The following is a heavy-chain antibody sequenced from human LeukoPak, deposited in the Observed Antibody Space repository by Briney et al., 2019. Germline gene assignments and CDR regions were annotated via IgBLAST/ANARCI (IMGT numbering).Heavy chain of an antibody. D-gene: IGHD1-26*01. J-gene: IGHJ3*02. CDR3: ASYSGIYSAFEI. V-gene: IGHV4-39*02. CDR1: GDSITNSNYY. Sequence: SETLSLTCTASGDSITNSNYYWGWARQSPGRGLEWLGNIFYNGGPYYNPSFKSRVAISVDTSKNHFSLTLNAVTAADTAVYYCASYSGIYSAFEIWSQGTLVTVSS. CDR2: IFYNGGP.